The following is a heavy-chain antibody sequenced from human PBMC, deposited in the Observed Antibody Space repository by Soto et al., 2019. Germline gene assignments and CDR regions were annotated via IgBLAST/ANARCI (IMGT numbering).Heavy chain of an antibody. CDR2: ISSSSAYI. CDR3: ARDLGVTATGPNLDY. D-gene: IGHD3-9*01. CDR1: GFTFRTYS. V-gene: IGHV3-21*01. Sequence: GGSLRLSCAASGFTFRTYSMNWVRRAPGKGLEWVSAISSSSAYIFYSDSVKGRFTISRDNAKNSLYLQMNSLRAEDTAVYYCARDLGVTATGPNLDYWGQGTLVTVSS. J-gene: IGHJ4*02.